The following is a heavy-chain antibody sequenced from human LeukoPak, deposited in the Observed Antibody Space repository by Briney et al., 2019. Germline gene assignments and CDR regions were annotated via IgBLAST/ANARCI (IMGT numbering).Heavy chain of an antibody. CDR3: ARSGYGDYVVSKAEYFQH. V-gene: IGHV1-69*06. D-gene: IGHD4-17*01. CDR2: IIPIFGTA. J-gene: IGHJ1*01. CDR1: GGTFSSYA. Sequence: SVKVSCKASGGTFSSYAISWVRQAPGQGLEWMGGIIPIFGTANYAQKFQGRVTITADKSTSTAYMELSSLRSEDTAVYCCARSGYGDYVVSKAEYFQHWGQGTLVTVSS.